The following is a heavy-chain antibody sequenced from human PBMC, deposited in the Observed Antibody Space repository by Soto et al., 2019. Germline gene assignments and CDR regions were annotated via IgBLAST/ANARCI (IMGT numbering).Heavy chain of an antibody. J-gene: IGHJ4*02. CDR2: INPSGGST. CDR1: GYTFTSYY. V-gene: IGHV1-46*01. CDR3: ARSIAVADLDY. Sequence: ASVKVSCKASGYTFTSYYMHWVRQAPGQGLEWMGIINPSGGSTSYAQKFQGRVTMTRDTSTSTVYMGLSSLRSEDTAVYYCARSIAVADLDYWGQGTLVTVSS. D-gene: IGHD6-19*01.